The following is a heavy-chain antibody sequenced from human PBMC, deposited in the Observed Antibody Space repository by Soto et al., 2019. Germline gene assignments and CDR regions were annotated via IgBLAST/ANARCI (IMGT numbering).Heavy chain of an antibody. V-gene: IGHV3-49*03. CDR2: IRSKASGGTT. CDR1: GFTFGVYA. D-gene: IGHD3-10*01. CDR3: TRDRITMVRGVISYYDYYGMDV. Sequence: PGGSLRPSCLASGFTFGVYAMSWFRQAPGKGLEWVGFIRSKASGGTTEYVASVKGRFTISRDDSKSIAYLQMNSLKTEDTAVYYCTRDRITMVRGVISYYDYYGMDVWGKGTMVTVSS. J-gene: IGHJ6*04.